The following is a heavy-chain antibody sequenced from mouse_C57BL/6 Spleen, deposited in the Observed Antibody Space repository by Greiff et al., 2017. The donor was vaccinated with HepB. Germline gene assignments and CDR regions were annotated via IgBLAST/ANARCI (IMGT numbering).Heavy chain of an antibody. J-gene: IGHJ2*01. CDR2: IYPGDGDT. V-gene: IGHV1-82*01. D-gene: IGHD1-1*01. CDR3: AVDSSTTVVVDY. Sequence: VQLQQSGPELVKPGASVKISCKASGYAFSSSWMNWVKQRPGKGLEWIGRIYPGDGDTNYNGKFKGKATMTADKSSSTAYMQLSSLTSEDSAVYCCAVDSSTTVVVDYWGQGTTLTVSS. CDR1: GYAFSSSW.